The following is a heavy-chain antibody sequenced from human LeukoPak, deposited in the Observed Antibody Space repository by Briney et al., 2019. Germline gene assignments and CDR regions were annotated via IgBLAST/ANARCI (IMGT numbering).Heavy chain of an antibody. J-gene: IGHJ4*02. D-gene: IGHD6-6*01. CDR3: AKDPKYIQYYFDY. V-gene: IGHV3-30*18. CDR2: ISYDGSNK. CDR1: GFTFSSYG. Sequence: GRSLRLSCAASGFTFSSYGMHWVRQAPGKGLEWVAVISYDGSNKYYADSVKGRFTISRDNSKNTLYLQMNSLRAEDTAVYYCAKDPKYIQYYFDYWGQGTPVTVSS.